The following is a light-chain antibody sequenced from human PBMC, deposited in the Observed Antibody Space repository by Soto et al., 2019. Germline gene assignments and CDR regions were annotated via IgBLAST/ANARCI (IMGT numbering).Light chain of an antibody. CDR1: QSISSW. CDR2: KAS. CDR3: QQYNSYPYT. V-gene: IGKV1-5*03. Sequence: DIQMTQSPSPLSASVGDRFTITCRASQSISSWLAWYQQNPGKAPKLLIYKASSLESGVPSRFSGRGSGTEFTLTISSLQPDDFATYYCQQYNSYPYTFGQGTKLEIK. J-gene: IGKJ2*01.